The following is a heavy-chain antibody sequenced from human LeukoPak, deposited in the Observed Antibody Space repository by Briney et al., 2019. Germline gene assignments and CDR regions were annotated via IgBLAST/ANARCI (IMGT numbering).Heavy chain of an antibody. J-gene: IGHJ3*02. Sequence: ASVKVSCKASGYTFTSYYMHWARQAPGQGLEWMGIINPSGGSTSYAQKFQGRVTMTRDMSTSTVYMELSSLRSEDTAVYYCAREHCTNGVCYSAFDIWGQGTMVTVSS. CDR3: AREHCTNGVCYSAFDI. V-gene: IGHV1-46*01. CDR1: GYTFTSYY. D-gene: IGHD2-8*01. CDR2: INPSGGST.